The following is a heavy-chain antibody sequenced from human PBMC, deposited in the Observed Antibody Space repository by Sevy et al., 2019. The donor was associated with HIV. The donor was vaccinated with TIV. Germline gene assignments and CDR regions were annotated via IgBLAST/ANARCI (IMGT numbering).Heavy chain of an antibody. CDR1: GFTFSSYA. CDR2: ISYDGSNK. D-gene: IGHD4-17*01. J-gene: IGHJ4*02. V-gene: IGHV3-30*04. CDR3: ARSDYGDYTSERGYY. Sequence: GGSLRLSCAASGFTFSSYAMHWVRQAPGKGLEWVAVISYDGSNKYYADSVKGRFTISRDNSKNTLYLQMNSLRAEDTAVYYCARSDYGDYTSERGYYWGQGTLVTVSS.